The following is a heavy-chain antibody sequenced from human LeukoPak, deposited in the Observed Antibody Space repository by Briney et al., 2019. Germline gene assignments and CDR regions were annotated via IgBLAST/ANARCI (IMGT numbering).Heavy chain of an antibody. D-gene: IGHD1-26*01. J-gene: IGHJ4*02. CDR3: ARINSGSYCLDY. CDR1: GFTFSSYS. Sequence: GGSLRLSCAASGFTFSSYSMNWVRQAPGKGLEWVSSISSSSSYIYYADSVKGRFTISRDNAKDSLYLQMNSLRAEDTAVYYCARINSGSYCLDYWGQGTLVTVSS. V-gene: IGHV3-21*01. CDR2: ISSSSSYI.